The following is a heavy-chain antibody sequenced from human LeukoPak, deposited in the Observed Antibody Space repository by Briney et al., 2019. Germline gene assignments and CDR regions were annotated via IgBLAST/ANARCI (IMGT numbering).Heavy chain of an antibody. Sequence: PSETLSPTCAVSGASISSNNWWSRVRPPPGKGLEWIGEIYHSGSTNYSPSLKSRITISVDKSKNHFSLKLTSVTAADTAIYYCAAAAVAADYWGQGTLVTVSS. J-gene: IGHJ4*02. D-gene: IGHD6-19*01. CDR3: AAAAVAADY. CDR1: GASISSNNW. V-gene: IGHV4-4*02. CDR2: IYHSGST.